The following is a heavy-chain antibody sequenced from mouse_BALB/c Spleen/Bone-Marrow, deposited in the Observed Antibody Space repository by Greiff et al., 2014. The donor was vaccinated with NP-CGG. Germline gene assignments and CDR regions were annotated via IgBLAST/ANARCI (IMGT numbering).Heavy chain of an antibody. CDR1: GFTFSNYG. D-gene: IGHD4-1*01. CDR2: ISSVGSYT. V-gene: IGHV5-6*02. CDR3: ARRGTGTGSYYFDY. Sequence: EVKLVESGGDLVKPGGSLKLSCAASGFTFSNYGISWGRQTPDKRLEWVATISSVGSYTYYPDSVKGRFTISRDNAKNTLFLQMSSMKSEDTAMYYCARRGTGTGSYYFDYWGQGTTLTVSS. J-gene: IGHJ2*01.